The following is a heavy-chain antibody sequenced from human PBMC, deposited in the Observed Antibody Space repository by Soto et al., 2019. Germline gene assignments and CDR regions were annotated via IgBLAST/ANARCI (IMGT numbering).Heavy chain of an antibody. CDR3: AYNGLAGTTIHY. CDR2: INHSGST. J-gene: IGHJ4*02. V-gene: IGHV4-34*01. CDR1: GGCFSGYY. D-gene: IGHD1-7*01. Sequence: SSETLSLTCAVYGGCFSGYYWSWIRQPPGKGLEWIGEINHSGSTNYNPSLKSRVTISVDTSKNQFSLKLSSVTAADTAVYYCAYNGLAGTTIHYWGPVTLVTSP.